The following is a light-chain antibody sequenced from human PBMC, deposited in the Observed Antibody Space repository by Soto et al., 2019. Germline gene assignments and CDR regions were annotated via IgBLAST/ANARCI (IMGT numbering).Light chain of an antibody. J-gene: IGKJ5*01. Sequence: PLTQSPSSLSASVGDLVHFTCRASEDISSYLVWYQQKPGAAPKLMIYAASALHSGVPSRFSGSGSGTDFTLTISSLHPEDVSVYFCQQFKNYPITFGQGTRLEIK. V-gene: IGKV1-9*01. CDR2: AAS. CDR3: QQFKNYPIT. CDR1: EDISSY.